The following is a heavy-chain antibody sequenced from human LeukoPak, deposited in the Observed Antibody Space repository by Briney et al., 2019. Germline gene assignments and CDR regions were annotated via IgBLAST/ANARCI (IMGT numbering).Heavy chain of an antibody. Sequence: GGSLRLSCAASGFSFSSYAINWVRQAPGKGLEWVSAISGSGGTTYYADSVKGRFTISSDNSKNTLYLQMNSLRAEDTAIYYCSKVATVTTYALADYWGQGTLVTVSS. CDR3: SKVATVTTYALADY. J-gene: IGHJ4*02. CDR2: ISGSGGTT. D-gene: IGHD4-17*01. CDR1: GFSFSSYA. V-gene: IGHV3-23*01.